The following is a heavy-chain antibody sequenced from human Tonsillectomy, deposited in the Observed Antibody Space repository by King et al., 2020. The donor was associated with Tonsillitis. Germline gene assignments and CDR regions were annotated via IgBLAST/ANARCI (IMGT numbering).Heavy chain of an antibody. CDR3: AGDGEMVRGVYDY. Sequence: VQLVESGGGLVKPGGSLRLSCAASGFTFSDYYMSWIRQAPGKGLEWVSYISSSTSYTNYADSVKGRFTISRDNAKNSLYLQMNSLRAEDTAVYYCAGDGEMVRGVYDYWGQGTLVTVSS. D-gene: IGHD3-10*01. V-gene: IGHV3-11*05. J-gene: IGHJ4*02. CDR1: GFTFSDYY. CDR2: ISSSTSYT.